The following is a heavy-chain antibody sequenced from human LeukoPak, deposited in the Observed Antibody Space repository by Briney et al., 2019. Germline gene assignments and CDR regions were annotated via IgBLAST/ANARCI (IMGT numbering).Heavy chain of an antibody. J-gene: IGHJ6*02. CDR2: ISWNSGSI. D-gene: IGHD6-19*01. CDR1: GFTFDDYA. Sequence: GRSLRLSCAASGFTFDDYAMHWVRQAPGEGLEWVSGISWNSGSIGYADSVKGRFTISRDNAKNSLYLQMNSLRAEDTALYYCAKEPAGYYYYGMDVWGQGTTVTVSS. CDR3: AKEPAGYYYYGMDV. V-gene: IGHV3-9*01.